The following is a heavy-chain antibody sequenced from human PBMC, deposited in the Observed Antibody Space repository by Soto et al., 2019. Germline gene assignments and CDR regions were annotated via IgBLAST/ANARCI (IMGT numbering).Heavy chain of an antibody. V-gene: IGHV1-2*04. Sequence: QVQVVQSGAEVKKPGASVKVSCKASGFTFTAYHMHWVRQAPGQGLEWMGWIDLNNGDTHYEQKFQGWVTMTRDKSISTAYMELGNLKSDDTAVYYCARQHGDYYRWFDPWGQGNMVTVSS. CDR1: GFTFTAYH. D-gene: IGHD4-17*01. CDR2: IDLNNGDT. CDR3: ARQHGDYYRWFDP. J-gene: IGHJ5*02.